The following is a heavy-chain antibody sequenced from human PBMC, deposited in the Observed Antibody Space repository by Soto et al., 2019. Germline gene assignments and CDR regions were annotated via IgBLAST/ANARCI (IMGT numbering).Heavy chain of an antibody. CDR1: GFTFSSYA. V-gene: IGHV3-23*01. J-gene: IGHJ2*01. D-gene: IGHD3-22*01. CDR3: AAPRDYYDSSGYSTSLRWYFDL. CDR2: ISGSGGST. Sequence: GGSLRLSCAASGFTFSSYAMSWVRQAPGKGLEWVSAISGSGGSTYYADSVKGRFTISRDNSKNTLYLQMNSLRAEDTAVYYCAAPRDYYDSSGYSTSLRWYFDLWGRGTLVTVSS.